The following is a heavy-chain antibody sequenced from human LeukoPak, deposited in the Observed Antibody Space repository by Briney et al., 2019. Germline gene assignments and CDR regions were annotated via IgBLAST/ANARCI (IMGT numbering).Heavy chain of an antibody. V-gene: IGHV3-48*03. CDR2: ISSSGSTI. CDR3: AREGSGYDPTEHYFDY. Sequence: HSGGSLRLSCAASGFTFSSYEMNWVRQAPGKGLEWVSYISSSGSTIYYADSVKGRFTISRDNAKNSLYLQMNSLRAEDTAVYYCAREGSGYDPTEHYFDYWGQGTLVTVSS. D-gene: IGHD5-12*01. CDR1: GFTFSSYE. J-gene: IGHJ4*02.